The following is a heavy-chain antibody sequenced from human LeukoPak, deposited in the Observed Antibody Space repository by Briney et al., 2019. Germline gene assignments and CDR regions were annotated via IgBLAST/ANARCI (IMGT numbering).Heavy chain of an antibody. D-gene: IGHD4-23*01. CDR3: ARDDYGGIYYFDY. CDR2: INPNSGGT. CDR1: GYTFTGYY. V-gene: IGHV1-2*02. J-gene: IGHJ4*02. Sequence: GASVKVSCKASGYTFTGYYMQWVRQAPGQGLEWMGWINPNSGGTNYAQKFQGRVTMTRDTSISTAYMELSRLRSDDTAVYYGARDDYGGIYYFDYWGQGTLVTVSS.